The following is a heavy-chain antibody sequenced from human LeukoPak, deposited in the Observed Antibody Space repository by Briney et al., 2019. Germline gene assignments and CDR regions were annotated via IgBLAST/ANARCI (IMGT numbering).Heavy chain of an antibody. CDR1: GYTFTSYD. CDR3: ARLERRGNWFDP. J-gene: IGHJ5*02. D-gene: IGHD1-1*01. CDR2: MNPNSGNT. V-gene: IGHV1-8*01. Sequence: ASVKVSCKASGYTFTSYDINWVRQATGQGLEWMGWMNPNSGNTGYAQKFQGRVTMTRNTSISTAYMELSSLRSEDTAVYYCARLERRGNWFDPWGRGTLVTVSS.